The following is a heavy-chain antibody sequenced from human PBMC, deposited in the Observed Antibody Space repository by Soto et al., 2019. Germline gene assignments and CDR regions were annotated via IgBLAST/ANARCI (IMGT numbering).Heavy chain of an antibody. V-gene: IGHV3-23*01. CDR2: ITATGDRT. Sequence: GGSLRLSCADSGFRFSSYSMSWVRQTPGKGLEWVAAITATGDRTYYADSVTGRFTISRDNSKKTHYLQMTSLRAEDTAMYYCATMNGYFEYWGQGTTVTVYS. J-gene: IGHJ4*02. D-gene: IGHD3-22*01. CDR3: ATMNGYFEY. CDR1: GFRFSSYS.